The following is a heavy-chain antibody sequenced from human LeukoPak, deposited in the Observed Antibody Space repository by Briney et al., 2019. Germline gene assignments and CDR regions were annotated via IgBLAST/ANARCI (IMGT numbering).Heavy chain of an antibody. J-gene: IGHJ6*02. CDR2: INHSGST. CDR1: GGSFSGYY. Sequence: PSETLSLTCAVYGGSFSGYYWSWIRQPPGKGLEWIGEINHSGSTNYNPSLKSRVTISVDTSKNQFSLKLSSVTAADTAVYYCARGSSYYYYGMDVWGQGTTVTVSS. V-gene: IGHV4-34*01. CDR3: ARGSSYYYYGMDV.